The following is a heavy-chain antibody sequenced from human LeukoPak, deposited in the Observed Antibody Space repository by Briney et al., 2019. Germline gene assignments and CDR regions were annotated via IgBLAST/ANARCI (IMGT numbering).Heavy chain of an antibody. CDR3: ARKTRLPLYYYYMDV. V-gene: IGHV3-53*01. CDR1: GFSVSSSY. Sequence: GGSLRLSCAASGFSVSSSYMNWVRQAPGKGLEWVSVLYSGGNTYYADSVKGRFTISRDNAKNSLYLQMNSLRAEDTAVYYCARKTRLPLYYYYMDVWGQGTTVTVSS. J-gene: IGHJ6*03. D-gene: IGHD4-11*01. CDR2: LYSGGNT.